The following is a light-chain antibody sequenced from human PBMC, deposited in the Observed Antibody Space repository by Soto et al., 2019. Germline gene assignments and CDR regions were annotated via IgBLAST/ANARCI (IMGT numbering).Light chain of an antibody. CDR2: KAS. CDR1: QTISSW. CDR3: QQYNSYSEA. J-gene: IGKJ1*01. Sequence: DIQMTQSPSTLSGSVGDRVTITCRASQTISSWLAWYQQKPGKAPKLLIYKASTLKSGVPSRFSGSGSGTEFTLTISSLQPDDFATYYRQQYNSYSEAFGQGTKVELK. V-gene: IGKV1-5*03.